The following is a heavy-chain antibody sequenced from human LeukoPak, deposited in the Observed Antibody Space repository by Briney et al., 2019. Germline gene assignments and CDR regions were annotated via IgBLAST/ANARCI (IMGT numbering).Heavy chain of an antibody. D-gene: IGHD3-10*02. Sequence: PGGSLRLSCAASGFTFSDAWMSWVRQAPGKGLEWVGRIKSKTDGETIDYATPVKDRFRISRDDSKNTLYLQMNSLKTEDTAVYYCLFSIFQHWGQGTLVTVSS. V-gene: IGHV3-15*01. J-gene: IGHJ1*01. CDR2: IKSKTDGETI. CDR1: GFTFSDAW. CDR3: LFSIFQH.